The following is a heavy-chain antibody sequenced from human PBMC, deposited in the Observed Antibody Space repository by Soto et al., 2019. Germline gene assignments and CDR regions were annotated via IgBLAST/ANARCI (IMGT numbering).Heavy chain of an antibody. CDR1: GYTFTSYG. J-gene: IGHJ5*02. D-gene: IGHD4-17*01. CDR2: ISASNGNT. CDR3: ALDSTPLARYGDTWFDP. Sequence: QVQLVQSGAEVKKPGASVKVSCKASGYTFTSYGISWVRQAPGQGLEWMGWISASNGNTNYTQKLQGRVTMTTDTYTSTAYLEMRSLRADDTAVYYCALDSTPLARYGDTWFDPWGQGTLVNVSS. V-gene: IGHV1-18*01.